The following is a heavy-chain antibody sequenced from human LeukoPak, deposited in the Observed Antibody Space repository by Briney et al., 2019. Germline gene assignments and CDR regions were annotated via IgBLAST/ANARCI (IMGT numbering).Heavy chain of an antibody. CDR2: ISSGSNAI. CDR3: ARTNLPTVMLMSDYFLDV. J-gene: IGHJ6*03. Sequence: GGSLRLSCKAGGFTVSDYSMNWVRQAPGRGLEWVSYISSGSNAIYYAESVKGRFTTSRDNAKASVFLQMNSLRDDDTAVYYCARTNLPTVMLMSDYFLDVWGNGTTVIVSS. CDR1: GFTVSDYS. V-gene: IGHV3-48*02. D-gene: IGHD5-18*01.